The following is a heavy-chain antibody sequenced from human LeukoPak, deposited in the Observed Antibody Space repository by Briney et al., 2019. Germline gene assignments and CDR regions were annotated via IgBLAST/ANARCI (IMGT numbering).Heavy chain of an antibody. Sequence: PGGSLRLSCAASGFTFSSYGMHWVRQAPGKGLEWVAVISYDGSNIYYADSVKGRLTISRDNSKNTLYLQMNSLRAEDTAVYYCASGGHFDYWGQGTLVTVSS. CDR3: ASGGHFDY. V-gene: IGHV3-30*03. J-gene: IGHJ4*02. CDR2: ISYDGSNI. CDR1: GFTFSSYG.